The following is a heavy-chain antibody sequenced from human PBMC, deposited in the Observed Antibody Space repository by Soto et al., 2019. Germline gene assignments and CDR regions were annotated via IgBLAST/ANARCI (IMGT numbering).Heavy chain of an antibody. CDR3: AQFWRKGSGIGCAY. J-gene: IGHJ4*02. V-gene: IGHV1-8*01. CDR1: GYTFSNYD. Sequence: QVQLVQSGAELKKPGASVKVSCKASGYTFSNYDMNWVRQATGQGPEWIGWVNPNNGDTGYAQKFQGRVTLTTDISTTAAYMERTSLRAEDKGIDCCAQFWRKGSGIGCAYGGEGTLITASS. D-gene: IGHD3-10*01. CDR2: VNPNNGDT.